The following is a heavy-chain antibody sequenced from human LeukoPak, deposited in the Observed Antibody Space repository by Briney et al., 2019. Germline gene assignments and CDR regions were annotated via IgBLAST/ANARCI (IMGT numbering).Heavy chain of an antibody. CDR1: GFTFSSYA. CDR3: AKDGLSGPGSYSWGNMDV. V-gene: IGHV3-23*01. CDR2: ISGSGSST. Sequence: PGGSLRLSCAASGFTFSSYAMHWVRQAPGKGLEWVSGISGSGSSTPNADSVNGRFTISRDNSKNTVYVQMNSLRAEDTAVYYCAKDGLSGPGSYSWGNMDVWGKGTTVTVSS. D-gene: IGHD3-10*01. J-gene: IGHJ6*03.